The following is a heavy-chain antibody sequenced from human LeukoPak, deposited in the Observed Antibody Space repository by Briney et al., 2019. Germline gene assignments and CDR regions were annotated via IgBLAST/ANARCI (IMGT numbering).Heavy chain of an antibody. CDR2: INPNSRGT. D-gene: IGHD3-3*01. CDR1: GYPFTDYY. CDR3: ARGGGAVFGVVND. J-gene: IGHJ4*02. Sequence: ASVKVSCKASGYPFTDYYMHWVRPAPGQGLEWMGWINPNSRGTNYSQKFQGRVTMTRGTSISTAYLELSRLRSDDPRVFYYARGGGAVFGVVNDWGQGTLVTVSS. V-gene: IGHV1-2*02.